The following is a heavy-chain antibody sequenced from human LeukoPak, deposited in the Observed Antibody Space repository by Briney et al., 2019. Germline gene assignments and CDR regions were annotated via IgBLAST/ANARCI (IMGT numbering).Heavy chain of an antibody. D-gene: IGHD1-26*01. CDR1: GYTFTTSW. Sequence: GESLKISCKGSGYTFTTSWIGWVRQMPGKGLEWMGIIYPSDSDTRYSPSFQGQVTISADTSISTAYLQWSSLKASDTAMYYCARHRGGTYYDYFDYWGQGALVTVSS. V-gene: IGHV5-51*01. CDR2: IYPSDSDT. CDR3: ARHRGGTYYDYFDY. J-gene: IGHJ4*02.